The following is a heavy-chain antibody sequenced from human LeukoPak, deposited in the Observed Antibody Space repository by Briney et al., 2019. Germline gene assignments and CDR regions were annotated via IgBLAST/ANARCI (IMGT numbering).Heavy chain of an antibody. CDR3: AKRLAAADTSSAFDI. Sequence: GGSLRLSCAASGFTFSSYSMNWVRQAPGKGLEWVSYISSSSSTIYYADSVKGRFTISRDTPKNTLYLQMNSLRVEDTALYYCAKRLAAADTSSAFDIWGQGTMVTVSS. V-gene: IGHV3-48*01. D-gene: IGHD6-13*01. CDR1: GFTFSSYS. J-gene: IGHJ3*02. CDR2: ISSSSSTI.